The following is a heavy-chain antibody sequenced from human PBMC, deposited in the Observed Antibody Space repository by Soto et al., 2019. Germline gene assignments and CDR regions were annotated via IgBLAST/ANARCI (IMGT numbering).Heavy chain of an antibody. CDR2: MHPSGDRT. CDR1: GYTFSSFY. D-gene: IGHD5-12*01. J-gene: IGHJ3*01. V-gene: IGHV1-46*01. CDR3: ARGRGYSGDDLQEDGFDV. Sequence: QVQLMQSGTEVKEPGASVNLSCKASGYTFSSFYIHWVRQAPGQVLAWVGIMHPSGDRTNYAQNFQGSVTMTRDTATSTVYMELSRLRSEDTAVYYCARGRGYSGDDLQEDGFDVWGQGTMVTVS.